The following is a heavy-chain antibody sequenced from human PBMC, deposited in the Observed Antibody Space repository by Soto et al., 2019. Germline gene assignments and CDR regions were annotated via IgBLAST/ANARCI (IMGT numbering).Heavy chain of an antibody. CDR2: IYYSGST. CDR3: ARFNWYFDL. J-gene: IGHJ2*01. CDR1: GGSISSYY. V-gene: IGHV4-59*08. Sequence: QVQLQESGPGLVKPSETLSLTCTVSGGSISSYYWSWIRQPPGKGLEWIGYIYYSGSTNYYPSLKSRVTISVDTSKNRFSLKLSSVIAADTAVYYCARFNWYFDLWGRGTLVTVSS.